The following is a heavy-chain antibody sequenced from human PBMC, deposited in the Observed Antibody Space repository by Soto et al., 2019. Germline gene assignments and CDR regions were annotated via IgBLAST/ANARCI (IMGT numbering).Heavy chain of an antibody. CDR3: ARHLFPGVSAVDGDYYYGMDV. J-gene: IGHJ6*02. D-gene: IGHD6-19*01. CDR1: GYSFTSYW. CDR2: IYPGDSDT. Sequence: PGESLKISCKGSGYSFTSYWLGRVRQMPGKGLEWRGLIYPGDSDTRYSPSFQGQVTVSADKYISTAYLQWSSLKASYTSMYYCARHLFPGVSAVDGDYYYGMDVWGQGTTVTVSS. V-gene: IGHV5-51*01.